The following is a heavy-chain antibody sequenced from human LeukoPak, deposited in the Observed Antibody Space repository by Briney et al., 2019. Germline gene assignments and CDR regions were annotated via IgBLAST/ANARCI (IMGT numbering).Heavy chain of an antibody. J-gene: IGHJ5*02. Sequence: ASVKVSCKASGYIFTGYYMHWVRQAPGQGLEWMGWINPNSGGTNYAQKFQGRVTMTRDTSISTAYMELNRLKSDDTAVYYCARLEVRRPFGVVIINWFDPWGQGTLVTVSS. D-gene: IGHD3-3*01. CDR3: ARLEVRRPFGVVIINWFDP. V-gene: IGHV1-2*02. CDR1: GYIFTGYY. CDR2: INPNSGGT.